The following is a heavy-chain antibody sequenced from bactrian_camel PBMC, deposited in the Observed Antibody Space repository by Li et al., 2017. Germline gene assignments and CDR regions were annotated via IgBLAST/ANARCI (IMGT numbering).Heavy chain of an antibody. D-gene: IGHD6*01. Sequence: DVQLVESGGGSVQSGGSLKLSCAASGFTFSSYYMTWVRQAPGKGLEWVSSINSGGGSTYYADSVKGRFTISQDKAKNSLYLQMTGLKPEDTAMYYCAARPSGSWYCSMPMLGATDFRYWGQGTQVTVS. V-gene: IGHV3S40*01. CDR3: AARPSGSWYCSMPMLGATDFRY. J-gene: IGHJ6*01. CDR1: GFTFSSYY. CDR2: INSGGGST.